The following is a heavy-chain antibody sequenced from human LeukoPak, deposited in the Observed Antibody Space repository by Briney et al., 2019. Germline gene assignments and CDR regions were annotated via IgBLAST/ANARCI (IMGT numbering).Heavy chain of an antibody. V-gene: IGHV1-8*01. Sequence: ASVKVSCKASGYTFTSYDINWVRQATGQGLEWMGWMNPNSGNTGYAQKLQGRVTMTRNTSISTAYMELSSLRSEDTAVYYCARDTYGSGSSDYWGQGTLVTVSS. D-gene: IGHD3-10*01. J-gene: IGHJ4*02. CDR2: MNPNSGNT. CDR3: ARDTYGSGSSDY. CDR1: GYTFTSYD.